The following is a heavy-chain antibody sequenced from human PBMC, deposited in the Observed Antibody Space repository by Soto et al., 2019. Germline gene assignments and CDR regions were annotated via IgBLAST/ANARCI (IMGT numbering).Heavy chain of an antibody. CDR1: GGSFSGYY. Sequence: SETLSLTCAVYGGSFSGYYWSWIRQPPGKGLEWIGEINHSGSTNYNPSLKSRVTISVDTSKNQFSLKLSSVTAADTAVYYCASCPIAAAGSLVYYGMDVWGQGTTVTVSS. CDR3: ASCPIAAAGSLVYYGMDV. D-gene: IGHD6-13*01. V-gene: IGHV4-34*01. CDR2: INHSGST. J-gene: IGHJ6*02.